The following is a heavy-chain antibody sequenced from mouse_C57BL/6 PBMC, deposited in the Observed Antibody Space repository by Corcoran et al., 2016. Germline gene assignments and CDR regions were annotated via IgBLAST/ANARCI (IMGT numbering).Heavy chain of an antibody. J-gene: IGHJ2*01. CDR3: ARAPYYGSSLYYFDY. CDR1: GYTFTDYN. D-gene: IGHD1-1*01. V-gene: IGHV1-18*01. Sequence: EVQLQQSGPELVKPGASVKIPCKASGYTFTDYNMDWVKQSHGKSLEWIGDINPNNGGTIYNQKFKGKATLTVDKSSSTAYMELRSLTSEDTAVYYCARAPYYGSSLYYFDYWGQGTTLTVSS. CDR2: INPNNGGT.